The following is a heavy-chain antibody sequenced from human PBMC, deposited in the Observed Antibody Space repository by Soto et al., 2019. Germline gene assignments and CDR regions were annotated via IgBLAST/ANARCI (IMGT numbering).Heavy chain of an antibody. V-gene: IGHV3-53*01. Sequence: GGSLRLSCAASGFTVRSNYMSWVRQAPGKGLEWVSVIYSGGSTYYADSVKGRFTISRDNAKNSLHLQMNSLRAEDTAVYYCARLDTYYYDGSGYWGLGTLVTAPQ. CDR1: GFTVRSNY. CDR2: IYSGGST. J-gene: IGHJ4*02. D-gene: IGHD3-22*01. CDR3: ARLDTYYYDGSGY.